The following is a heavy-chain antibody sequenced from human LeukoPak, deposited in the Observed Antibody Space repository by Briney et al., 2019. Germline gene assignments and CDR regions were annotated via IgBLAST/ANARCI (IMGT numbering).Heavy chain of an antibody. Sequence: GGSLRLSYAASGFTFSNNWMHWVRQAPGKGLGWVSRIYSDGSSTSYADSVKGRFTISRDNAKNTLYLQMNSLRAEDTAVYYCARLGDLTGNDYWGQGTLVTVSS. D-gene: IGHD3-16*01. CDR2: IYSDGSST. J-gene: IGHJ4*02. CDR1: GFTFSNNW. V-gene: IGHV3-74*01. CDR3: ARLGDLTGNDY.